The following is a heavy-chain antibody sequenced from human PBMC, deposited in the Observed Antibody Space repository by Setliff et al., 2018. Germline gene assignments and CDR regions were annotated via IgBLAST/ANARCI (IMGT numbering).Heavy chain of an antibody. Sequence: ASVKVSCKASGGTFNTYDLSWVRQAPGQGLEWMGGIIPIIGEPNYAQKFQGRVTITADESTSTAYMELRSLKSEDTAVYYCAREALQRAGLYFFDIWGQGMLVTVSS. CDR2: IIPIIGEP. V-gene: IGHV1-69*13. D-gene: IGHD3-10*01. J-gene: IGHJ4*02. CDR3: AREALQRAGLYFFDI. CDR1: GGTFNTYD.